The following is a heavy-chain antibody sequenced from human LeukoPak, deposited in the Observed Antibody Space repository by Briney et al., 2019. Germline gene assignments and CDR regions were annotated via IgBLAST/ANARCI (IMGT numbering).Heavy chain of an antibody. Sequence: PGGSLRLSCAASGFTFDDYAMHWVRQAPGKGLEWVSGISWNSGSIGYADSVKGRFTISRDNAKNSLYLQMNSLRAEDTALYYCAKDRDYVWGSYRFDYWGQGTLVTVSS. J-gene: IGHJ4*02. CDR3: AKDRDYVWGSYRFDY. D-gene: IGHD3-16*02. CDR1: GFTFDDYA. CDR2: ISWNSGSI. V-gene: IGHV3-9*01.